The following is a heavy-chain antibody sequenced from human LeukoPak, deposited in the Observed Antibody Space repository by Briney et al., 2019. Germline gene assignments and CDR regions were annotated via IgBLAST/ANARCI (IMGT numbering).Heavy chain of an antibody. CDR2: ISAYSGNT. CDR1: GYTFTNYG. J-gene: IGHJ4*02. D-gene: IGHD6-19*01. Sequence: ASVEVSCKASGYTFTNYGINWVRQAPGQGLEWMGWISAYSGNTNYAQKLQGRVTMTTDTSTSTAYMELRSLRSDDTAVYYCARSAVAGTSGVGYWGQGTLVTVSS. V-gene: IGHV1-18*01. CDR3: ARSAVAGTSGVGY.